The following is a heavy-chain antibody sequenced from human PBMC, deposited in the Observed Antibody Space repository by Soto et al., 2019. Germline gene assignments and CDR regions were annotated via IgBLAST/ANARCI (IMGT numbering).Heavy chain of an antibody. CDR3: ARDPHSLDY. D-gene: IGHD3-3*02. J-gene: IGHJ4*02. Sequence: EVQLVESGGGLVQPGGSLRLSCGASGFTFSGYSMNWVRQAPGKGLEWVSYIRIGGSITYYADSVRGQFTISRDDAENSLYLQMSSLRAEDTAVYYCARDPHSLDYWGRGTLVTVSS. V-gene: IGHV3-48*01. CDR2: IRIGGSIT. CDR1: GFTFSGYS.